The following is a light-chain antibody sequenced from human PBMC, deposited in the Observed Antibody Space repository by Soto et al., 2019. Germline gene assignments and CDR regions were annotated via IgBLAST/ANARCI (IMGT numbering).Light chain of an antibody. CDR3: QQYNDWPTYT. CDR2: GAS. CDR1: QSVSSN. V-gene: IGKV3-15*01. Sequence: IVMTQSPATLSVSPGERATLSCRASQSVSSNLAWYQHKPGQAPRLLIFGASIRATGVPARFSAGGSGTEFTLTISSLQSEDFAIYYCQQYNDWPTYTFGQGTNLDIK. J-gene: IGKJ2*01.